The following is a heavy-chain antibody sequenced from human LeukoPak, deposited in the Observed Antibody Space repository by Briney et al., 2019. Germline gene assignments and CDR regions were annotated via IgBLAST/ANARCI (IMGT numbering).Heavy chain of an antibody. Sequence: GGSLRLSCAASGFTFSSYSMNWARQAPGKGLEWVSYISSSGTTIYYADSVKGRFTISRDNAKNSLYLQMNSLRDEDTAVYYCARVWGLAVAGGEIEYWGQGTLVTVSS. CDR3: ARVWGLAVAGGEIEY. D-gene: IGHD6-13*01. V-gene: IGHV3-48*02. CDR1: GFTFSSYS. J-gene: IGHJ4*02. CDR2: ISSSGTTI.